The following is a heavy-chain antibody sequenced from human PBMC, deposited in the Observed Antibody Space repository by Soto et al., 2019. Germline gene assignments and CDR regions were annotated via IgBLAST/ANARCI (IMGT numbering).Heavy chain of an antibody. D-gene: IGHD3-3*01. Sequence: EASVKVSCKVSGYTLTELSMHWVRQAPGKGLEWMGGFDPEDGETNYAQQFQGRVTMTEDTSTDTAYMELNSLTTEDTATYYCADLTWSGNYFPWGQGTLVTVSS. CDR1: GYTLTELS. CDR3: ADLTWSGNYFP. V-gene: IGHV1-24*01. CDR2: FDPEDGET. J-gene: IGHJ4*02.